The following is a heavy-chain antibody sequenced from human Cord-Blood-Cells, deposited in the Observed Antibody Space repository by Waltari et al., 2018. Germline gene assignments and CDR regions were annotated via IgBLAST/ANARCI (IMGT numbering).Heavy chain of an antibody. D-gene: IGHD4-17*01. CDR1: GGSISSSSYY. J-gene: IGHJ4*02. CDR3: ARQGGMTTVTHFDY. V-gene: IGHV4-39*07. CDR2: IYYSGST. Sequence: QLQLQESGPGLVKPSETLSLTCTVSGGSISSSSYYWGWIRQPPGKGLEWIGSIYYSGSTYYTPSLKSLVTRSVDTSKNQFSLKLSSVTDADTAVYYCARQGGMTTVTHFDYWGQGTLVTVSS.